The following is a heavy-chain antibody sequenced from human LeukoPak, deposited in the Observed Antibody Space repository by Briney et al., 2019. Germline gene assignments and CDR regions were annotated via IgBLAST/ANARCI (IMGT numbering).Heavy chain of an antibody. CDR3: AKDPTYYYDSSGYLFDY. CDR1: GFTFSSYA. Sequence: GGSLRLSCAASGFTFSSYAMSWVRQAPGKGLEWVSAISGSGGSTYYADSVKGRFTISRDNSKNTLYLQMNSLRAEDTAVYYCAKDPTYYYDSSGYLFDYWGQGTLVTASS. V-gene: IGHV3-23*01. CDR2: ISGSGGST. D-gene: IGHD3-22*01. J-gene: IGHJ4*02.